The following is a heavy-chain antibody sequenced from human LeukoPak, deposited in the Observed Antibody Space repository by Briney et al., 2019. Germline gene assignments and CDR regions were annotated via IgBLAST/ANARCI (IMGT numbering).Heavy chain of an antibody. CDR3: ARGRGASYSSSWYDF. V-gene: IGHV3-30*04. CDR2: ISYDGSKK. D-gene: IGHD6-13*01. Sequence: PGRSLRLSCAASGFTFSNYAMHWVRQAPGKGLEWVAVISYDGSKKHYADSVKGRFTISRDNSKNTLYLQMNSLNTEDTAVYYCARGRGASYSSSWYDFWGQGTLVTVSP. CDR1: GFTFSNYA. J-gene: IGHJ5*01.